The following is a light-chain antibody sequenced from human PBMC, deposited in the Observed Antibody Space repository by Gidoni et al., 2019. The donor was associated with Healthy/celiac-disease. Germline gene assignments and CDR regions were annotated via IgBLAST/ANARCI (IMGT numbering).Light chain of an antibody. V-gene: IGLV3-21*03. CDR2: DDS. J-gene: IGLJ2*01. Sequence: SYVLTQPPSVSVAPGKTARITCGGNNIGSKSVHWYQQKPGQAPVLVVYDDSARPSGIPERFSGSNSGNTATLTISRVEAGDEADYYCQVWAGEVVFGGGTKLTVL. CDR3: QVWAGEVV. CDR1: NIGSKS.